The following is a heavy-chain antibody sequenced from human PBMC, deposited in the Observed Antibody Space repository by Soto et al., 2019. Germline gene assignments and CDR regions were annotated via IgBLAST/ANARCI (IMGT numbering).Heavy chain of an antibody. CDR3: AKSPFPMVRGVIIGSYFDY. CDR1: GFTFSSYA. CDR2: ISGSGGST. Sequence: EVQLLESGGGLVQPGGSLRLSCAASGFTFSSYAMSWVRQAPGKGLEWVSAISGSGGSTYYADSVKGRFTISRDNSKNTLYLQMNSLRAEDTAVYYCAKSPFPMVRGVIIGSYFDYWGPGTLVTVSS. J-gene: IGHJ4*02. V-gene: IGHV3-23*01. D-gene: IGHD3-10*01.